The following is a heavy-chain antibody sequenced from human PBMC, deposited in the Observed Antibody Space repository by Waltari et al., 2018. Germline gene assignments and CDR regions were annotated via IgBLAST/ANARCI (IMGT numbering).Heavy chain of an antibody. CDR3: AHRRSLTREFDP. CDR2: IYWNDDK. CDR1: GFSLSTSGVG. D-gene: IGHD2-2*01. J-gene: IGHJ5*02. Sequence: QITLKESGPTLVKPTQTLTLTCTFSGFSLSTSGVGVGWIRQPPGKALEWLALIYWNDDKRYSPSLKSRLTITKDTSKNQVVLTMTNMDPVDTATYYCAHRRSLTREFDPWGQGTLVTVSS. V-gene: IGHV2-5*01.